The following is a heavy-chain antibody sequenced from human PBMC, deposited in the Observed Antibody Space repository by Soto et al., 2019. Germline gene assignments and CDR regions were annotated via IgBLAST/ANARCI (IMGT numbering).Heavy chain of an antibody. CDR1: GFKFSVYA. CDR2: ISGSGDTT. V-gene: IGHV3-23*01. J-gene: IGHJ5*02. Sequence: VQVFESGGGLVQPGGSLRLSCAGSGFKFSVYAMNWVRQAPGKGLEWVSSISGSGDTTYYADSVKGRFTVSRDNSKNTLYLQMNSLRAEDTAVYYCAKRAYGDYGEVFDPWGRGTLVTVSS. CDR3: AKRAYGDYGEVFDP. D-gene: IGHD4-17*01.